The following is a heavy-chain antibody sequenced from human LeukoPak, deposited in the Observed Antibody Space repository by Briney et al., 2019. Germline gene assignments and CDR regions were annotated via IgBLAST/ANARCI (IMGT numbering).Heavy chain of an antibody. V-gene: IGHV1-69*13. CDR3: ARDPLKVRGVIGFDP. CDR1: GGTFSSYA. CDR2: IIPIFGTA. J-gene: IGHJ5*02. Sequence: ASVKVSCKASGGTFSSYAISWVRQAPGQGLKWMGGIIPIFGTANYAQKFQGRVTITADESTSTAYMELSSLRSEDTAVYYCARDPLKVRGVIGFDPWGQGTLVTVSS. D-gene: IGHD3-10*01.